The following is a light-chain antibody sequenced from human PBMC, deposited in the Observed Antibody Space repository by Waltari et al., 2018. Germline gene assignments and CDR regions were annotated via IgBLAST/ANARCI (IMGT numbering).Light chain of an antibody. Sequence: EIVLTQSPCTLSLSPGERATLSCRASQSVSSSYLGWYQQKPGQAPRLLIYGASSRATDIPDRFSGSGSGTDFTLTISRLEPEDFAVYYCQQYGSSPRTFGQGTKLEI. J-gene: IGKJ2*01. CDR2: GAS. CDR3: QQYGSSPRT. V-gene: IGKV3-20*01. CDR1: QSVSSSY.